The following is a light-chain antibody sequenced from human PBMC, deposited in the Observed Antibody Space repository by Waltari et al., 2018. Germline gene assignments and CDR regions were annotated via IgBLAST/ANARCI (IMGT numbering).Light chain of an antibody. CDR1: QCISTS. Sequence: DIQMTQSPPSLPASVGDRVTITCRATQCISTSLNVYQQKPGKAPNPLIYGSSSLERGVPSRFSGSRSGTDFTLTISSLHPDDYATYYCQQSYTTPFTFGPGTKVDLK. CDR3: QQSYTTPFT. V-gene: IGKV1-39*01. CDR2: GSS. J-gene: IGKJ3*01.